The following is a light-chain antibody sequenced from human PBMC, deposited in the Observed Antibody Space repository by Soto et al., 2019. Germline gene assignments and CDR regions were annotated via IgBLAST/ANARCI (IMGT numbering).Light chain of an antibody. J-gene: IGKJ1*01. Sequence: EVVMRQSRAALSVSPGEGATLSCRASVGISVTLAWYQQRPGQAPRLLIYGASTRATGVPARFSGSGSGTDFTLTISSLQSEDLAVYHCQQYNKWPQTFGQGTKVDI. CDR1: VGISVT. CDR3: QQYNKWPQT. V-gene: IGKV3-15*01. CDR2: GAS.